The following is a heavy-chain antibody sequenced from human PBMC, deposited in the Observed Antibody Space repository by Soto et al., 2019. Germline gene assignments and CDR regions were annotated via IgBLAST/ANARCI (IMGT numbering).Heavy chain of an antibody. Sequence: GSLRLSCAASGFTFSSYAMRWVRQAPGKGLEWASAISGSGGSTYYADSVKGRFTVSRDNSKNTLYLQMNSLRAEDTAVYYCAKDGSYVDTAMVTLIGYCDYWGQGTLVTVSS. J-gene: IGHJ4*02. CDR3: AKDGSYVDTAMVTLIGYCDY. D-gene: IGHD5-18*01. CDR2: ISGSGGST. CDR1: GFTFSSYA. V-gene: IGHV3-23*01.